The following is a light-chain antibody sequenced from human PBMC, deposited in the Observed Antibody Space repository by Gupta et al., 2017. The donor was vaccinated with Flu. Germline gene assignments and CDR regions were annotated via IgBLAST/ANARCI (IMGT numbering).Light chain of an antibody. J-gene: IGKJ2*01. CDR1: QSVLYSSNNKNY. Sequence: IVMTQPPDSLALSMGERAPTNCKSSQSVLYSSNNKNYLAWYQQKPGQPPKLLIYWASTRESGVPDRFSGSGSGTDFTLTISSLQAEDVAVYYCQQYYSTPYTFGQGTKLEIK. CDR3: QQYYSTPYT. CDR2: WAS. V-gene: IGKV4-1*01.